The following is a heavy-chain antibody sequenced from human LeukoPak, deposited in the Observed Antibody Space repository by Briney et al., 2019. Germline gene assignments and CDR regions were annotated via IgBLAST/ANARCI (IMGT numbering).Heavy chain of an antibody. CDR3: ARAGSTTWSLYHFDT. J-gene: IGHJ4*02. V-gene: IGHV7-4-1*01. D-gene: IGHD3-16*02. CDR1: GYTFTSYG. Sequence: GASVKVSCKASGYTFTSYGISWVRQAPGQGLEWMGWININSGKTSYAEGFTGRFVFSFDTSVTTAYLQISSLKAEDTAVYYCARAGSTTWSLYHFDTWGQGTLVTVSS. CDR2: ININSGKT.